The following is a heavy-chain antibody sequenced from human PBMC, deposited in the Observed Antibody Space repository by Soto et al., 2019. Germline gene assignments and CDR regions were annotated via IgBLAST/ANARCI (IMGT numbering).Heavy chain of an antibody. CDR3: ARGSQVSDSSPYPGGMDV. D-gene: IGHD6-6*01. V-gene: IGHV4-34*01. CDR2: INHSGST. Sequence: PSETLSLTCAVYGGSFSGYYWSWIRQPPGKGLEWIGEINHSGSTNHNPSLKSRVTISVDTSKNQFSLKLSSVTAADTAVYYCARGSQVSDSSPYPGGMDVWGQGTTVTV. CDR1: GGSFSGYY. J-gene: IGHJ6*02.